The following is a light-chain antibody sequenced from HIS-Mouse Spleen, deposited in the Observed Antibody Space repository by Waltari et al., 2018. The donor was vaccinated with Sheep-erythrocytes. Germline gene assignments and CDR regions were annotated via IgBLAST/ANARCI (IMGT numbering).Light chain of an antibody. V-gene: IGLV2-23*01. Sequence: QSALTQPASVSGSPGQAITISCTGTSSDVGSYNLVSWYQQHPGKAPKLMIYAGSKRPSGVSNRFSGAKSGNTASLTISGLQAEDEADYYCCSYAGSSTPWVFGGGTKLTVL. J-gene: IGLJ3*02. CDR1: SSDVGSYNL. CDR2: AGS. CDR3: CSYAGSSTPWV.